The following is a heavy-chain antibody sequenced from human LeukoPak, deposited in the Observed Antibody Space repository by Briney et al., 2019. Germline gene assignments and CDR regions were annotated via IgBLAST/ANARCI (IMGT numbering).Heavy chain of an antibody. CDR1: GYTFTGYY. Sequence: GASVKVSCKASGYTFTGYYMHWVRQAPGQGLEWMGWINPNSGGTNYAQKFQGRVTMTRGTSISTAYMELSRLRSDDTAVYYCARDLQSVAGHYYYYYGMDVWGQGTTVTVSS. D-gene: IGHD6-19*01. J-gene: IGHJ6*02. V-gene: IGHV1-2*02. CDR3: ARDLQSVAGHYYYYYGMDV. CDR2: INPNSGGT.